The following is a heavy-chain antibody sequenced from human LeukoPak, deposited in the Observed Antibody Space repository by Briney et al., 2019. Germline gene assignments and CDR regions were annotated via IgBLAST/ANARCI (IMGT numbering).Heavy chain of an antibody. D-gene: IGHD1-26*01. Sequence: PGGSLRLSCAASGFTFSNYEMNWVRQAPGKGLEWVSYIGSNGNAIYYADSVRGRFTISRDNARNSLYLQMNSLRAEDMALYYCAKDGNYYFDYWGQGTLVTVSS. CDR3: AKDGNYYFDY. CDR2: IGSNGNAI. CDR1: GFTFSNYE. V-gene: IGHV3-48*03. J-gene: IGHJ4*02.